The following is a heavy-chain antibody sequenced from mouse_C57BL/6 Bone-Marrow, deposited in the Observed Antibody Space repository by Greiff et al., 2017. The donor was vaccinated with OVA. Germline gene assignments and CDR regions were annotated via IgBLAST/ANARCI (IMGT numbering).Heavy chain of an antibody. J-gene: IGHJ2*01. CDR2: IDPSDSYT. CDR1: GYTFTSYW. Sequence: QVQLQQPGAELVRPGTSVKLSCKASGYTFTSYWMHWVKQRPGQGLEWIGVIDPSDSYTNYNQKFKGKATLTVDTSSITAYMQLSSLTSEDSAVYYCARWDYWGQGTTLTVSS. V-gene: IGHV1-59*01. CDR3: ARWDY.